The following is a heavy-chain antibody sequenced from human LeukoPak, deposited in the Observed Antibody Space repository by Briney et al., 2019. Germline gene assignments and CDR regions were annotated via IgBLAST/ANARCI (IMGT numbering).Heavy chain of an antibody. CDR3: AREFRGYDFDH. D-gene: IGHD1-1*01. CDR2: INHSGST. J-gene: IGHJ4*02. Sequence: SETLSLTCAVSGGAFSGYYWSWIRQPPGKGLEWIGEINHSGSTNYNPSLKSRVTISVDTSKNQFSLKMRSVTAADTAVYYCAREFRGYDFDHWGQGTLVTVSS. V-gene: IGHV4-34*01. CDR1: GGAFSGYY.